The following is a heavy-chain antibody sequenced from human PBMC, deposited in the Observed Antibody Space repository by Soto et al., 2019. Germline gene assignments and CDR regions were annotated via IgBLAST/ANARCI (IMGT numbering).Heavy chain of an antibody. CDR3: ANALGELSPESYYY. V-gene: IGHV3-30*18. CDR2: ISYDGSDK. D-gene: IGHD3-16*02. Sequence: QEQLVESGGGVVQPGRSLRLSCAASGFTFSSYAMHWVRQAPGKGLEWVAVISYDGSDKYHADSVKGRFTISRDNSKNTLNLQMNSLRADDTAVYYCANALGELSPESYYYWGQGTLITVSS. CDR1: GFTFSSYA. J-gene: IGHJ4*02.